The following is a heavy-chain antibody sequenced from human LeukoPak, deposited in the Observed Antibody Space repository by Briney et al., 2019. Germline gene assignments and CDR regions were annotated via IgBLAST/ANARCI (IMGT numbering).Heavy chain of an antibody. CDR3: ARGYSRAAFDI. CDR1: GFAFSNYL. Sequence: PGGSLRLSCVGSGFAFSNYLMNWVRQAPGKGLEWVSFISSTGGTIYYADAVKGRFTVSRDNAKNSLLLQMYSLRAEDTALYYCARGYSRAAFDIWGQGTMVTVSS. CDR2: ISSTGGTI. J-gene: IGHJ3*02. V-gene: IGHV3-48*01. D-gene: IGHD2-15*01.